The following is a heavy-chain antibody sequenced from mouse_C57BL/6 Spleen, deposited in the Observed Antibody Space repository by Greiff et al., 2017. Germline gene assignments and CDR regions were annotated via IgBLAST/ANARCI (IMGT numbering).Heavy chain of an antibody. V-gene: IGHV1-18*01. CDR1: GYTFTDYN. CDR2: INPNNGGT. D-gene: IGHD2-1*01. J-gene: IGHJ4*01. CDR3: ARNYGKGDYAMDY. Sequence: VQLKESGPELVKPGASVKIPCKASGYTFTDYNMDWVKQSHGKSLEWIGDINPNNGGTIYNQKFKGKATLTVDKSSSTAYMELRSLTSEDTAVYYCARNYGKGDYAMDYWGQGTSVTVSS.